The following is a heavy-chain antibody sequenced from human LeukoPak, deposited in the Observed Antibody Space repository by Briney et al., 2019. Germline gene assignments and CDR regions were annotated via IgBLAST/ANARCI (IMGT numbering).Heavy chain of an antibody. J-gene: IGHJ5*02. CDR3: ARLLLFVEQWRVWFDP. D-gene: IGHD6-19*01. CDR1: GGSISSGGYY. CDR2: IYYSGST. V-gene: IGHV4-61*08. Sequence: SETLSLTRTVSGGSISSGGYYWSWIRQHPGKGLEWIGYIYYSGSTNYNPSLKSRVTISVDTSKNQFSLKLSSVTAADTAVYYCARLLLFVEQWRVWFDPWGQGTLVTVSS.